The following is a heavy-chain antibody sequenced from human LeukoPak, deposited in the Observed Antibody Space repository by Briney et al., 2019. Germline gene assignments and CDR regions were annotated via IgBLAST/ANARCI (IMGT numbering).Heavy chain of an antibody. CDR1: GGSFTGYY. CDR2: INHSGST. Sequence: SETLSPTCAVYGGSFTGYYWSWIRHPPGKWLEWIGEINHSGSTTNNPTPKTRATISVNRSKTQFSLSLSSVTAAHGAVYYCASCRLLGPLDYWGQGTLVTVSS. J-gene: IGHJ4*02. D-gene: IGHD6-25*01. V-gene: IGHV4-34*04. CDR3: ASCRLLGPLDY.